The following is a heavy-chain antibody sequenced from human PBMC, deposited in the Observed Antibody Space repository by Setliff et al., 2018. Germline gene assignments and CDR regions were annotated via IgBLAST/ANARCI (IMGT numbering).Heavy chain of an antibody. CDR3: ARAPLESGYYYGQGHYFDY. D-gene: IGHD5-18*01. Sequence: ASVKVSCKTSGFAFPNFGFSWVRQAPGQGLEWMGGIIPMFGTTYYAQKFQGRVTMTRDTSTTTVYMELSSLRSDDTAVYYCARAPLESGYYYGQGHYFDYWGQGTLVTVSS. CDR2: IIPMFGTT. CDR1: GFAFPNFG. J-gene: IGHJ4*02. V-gene: IGHV1-69*05.